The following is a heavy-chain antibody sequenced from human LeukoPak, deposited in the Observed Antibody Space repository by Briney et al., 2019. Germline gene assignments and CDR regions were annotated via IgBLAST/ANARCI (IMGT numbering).Heavy chain of an antibody. CDR1: GGSFSGYY. V-gene: IGHV4-38-2*01. CDR2: IYHSGST. J-gene: IGHJ3*02. Sequence: SETLSLTCAVYGGSFSGYYWGWIRQPPGKGLEWIGSIYHSGSTYYNPSLKSRVTISVDTSKNQFSLRLSSVTAADTAVYYCARVLAYYDSSGYPPDAFDIWGQGTMVTVSS. CDR3: ARVLAYYDSSGYPPDAFDI. D-gene: IGHD3-22*01.